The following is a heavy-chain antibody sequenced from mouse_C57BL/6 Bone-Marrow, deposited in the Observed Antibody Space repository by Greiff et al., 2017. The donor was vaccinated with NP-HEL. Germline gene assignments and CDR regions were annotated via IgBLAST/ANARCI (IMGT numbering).Heavy chain of an antibody. J-gene: IGHJ2*01. CDR1: GYTFTSYW. Sequence: QVQLKQSGAELVRPGSSVKLSCKASGYTFTSYWMDWVKQRPGQGLEWIGNIYPSDSETHYNPKFQDKATLTVDKSSSTAYMQLSSLTSEDSAVYYCARSLLLRLFDYWGQGTTLTVSS. V-gene: IGHV1-61*01. CDR3: ARSLLLRLFDY. D-gene: IGHD1-2*01. CDR2: IYPSDSET.